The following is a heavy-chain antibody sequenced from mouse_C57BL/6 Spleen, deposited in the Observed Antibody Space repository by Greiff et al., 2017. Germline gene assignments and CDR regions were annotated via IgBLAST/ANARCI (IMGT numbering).Heavy chain of an antibody. CDR2: IDPSDSDT. CDR1: GYTFTSYW. D-gene: IGHD3-2*02. V-gene: IGHV1-52*01. J-gene: IGHJ4*01. CDR3: ARGAQATFAMDY. Sequence: VQLQQPGAELVRPGSSVKLSCKASGYTFTSYWMHWVQPRPIQRLEWIGNIDPSDSDTHYNQKFKDKATLTVAKSSSTAYMQLSSLTSEDSAVYYCARGAQATFAMDYWGQGTSVTVSS.